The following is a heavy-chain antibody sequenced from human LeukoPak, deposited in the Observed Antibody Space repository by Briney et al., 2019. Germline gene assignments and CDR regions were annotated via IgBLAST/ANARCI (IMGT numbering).Heavy chain of an antibody. V-gene: IGHV3-30*02. Sequence: PGGSLRLSCVASGFTFSRFAMHWVRQSPKGLEWVALIGHDGSNKYYADSVKGRFTISRDNSKNTLYLQMNSLRPEDAAIFYCTKALFAGRHRQGDFDYWGQGTLVTVPS. CDR3: TKALFAGRHRQGDFDY. D-gene: IGHD3-3*01. CDR1: GFTFSRFA. CDR2: IGHDGSNK. J-gene: IGHJ4*02.